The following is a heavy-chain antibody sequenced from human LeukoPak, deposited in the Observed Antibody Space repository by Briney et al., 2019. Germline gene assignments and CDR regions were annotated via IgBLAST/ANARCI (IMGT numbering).Heavy chain of an antibody. Sequence: VASVKVSCXASGGTFSSYAISWVRQAPGQGLEWMGGIIPIFGTANYAQKFQDRVTITADESTSTAYMELSSLRSEDTAVYYCASGGVVKGAAFDIWGQGTMVTVSS. V-gene: IGHV1-69*13. CDR2: IIPIFGTA. J-gene: IGHJ3*02. CDR3: ASGGVVKGAAFDI. CDR1: GGTFSSYA. D-gene: IGHD3-3*01.